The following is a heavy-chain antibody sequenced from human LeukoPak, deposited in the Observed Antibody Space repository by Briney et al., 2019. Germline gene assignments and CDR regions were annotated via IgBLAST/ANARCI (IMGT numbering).Heavy chain of an antibody. CDR3: ARDFDGPRASDY. D-gene: IGHD4-17*01. CDR2: IKQDGSEK. J-gene: IGHJ4*02. V-gene: IGHV3-7*01. Sequence: PGGSLRLSCAASGFTFSSYWMSWVRQAPGKGREWVANIKQDGSEKNYVDSVKGRFTISRDNAQNSLYLQMNSLRAEDTAVYYCARDFDGPRASDYWGQGISVTVSS. CDR1: GFTFSSYW.